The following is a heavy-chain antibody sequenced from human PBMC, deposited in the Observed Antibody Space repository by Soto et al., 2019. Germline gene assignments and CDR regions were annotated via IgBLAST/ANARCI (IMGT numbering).Heavy chain of an antibody. V-gene: IGHV3-21*01. CDR2: ISGGSSYI. CDR1: GFTFSRSS. J-gene: IGHJ6*02. Sequence: GSLRLSCAASGFTFSRSSMNWVRQAPGKGLEWVSSISGGSSYIYYADSLKGRFTISRDNAKNLLYLQMNSLRADDTAVYYCARAGVHLMDPPFYYCSMDVWGQGTTVTVSS. D-gene: IGHD1-26*01. CDR3: ARAGVHLMDPPFYYCSMDV.